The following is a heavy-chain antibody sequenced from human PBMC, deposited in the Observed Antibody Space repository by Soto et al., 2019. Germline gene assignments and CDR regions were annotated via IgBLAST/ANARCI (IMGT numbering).Heavy chain of an antibody. V-gene: IGHV3-9*01. D-gene: IGHD6-6*01. CDR2: ISWNSDAV. CDR1: GFTFDDYA. J-gene: IGHJ6*03. CDR3: AKDGVSARLEGYYMDV. Sequence: EVQLVESGGGLIQPGRSLRLSCAASGFTFDDYAMYWVRQVPGRGLEWVSGISWNSDAVDYADSVKGRFTISRDNAKSSLYLQMNSLRLEDTALYYCAKDGVSARLEGYYMDVWGKGTTVTVSS.